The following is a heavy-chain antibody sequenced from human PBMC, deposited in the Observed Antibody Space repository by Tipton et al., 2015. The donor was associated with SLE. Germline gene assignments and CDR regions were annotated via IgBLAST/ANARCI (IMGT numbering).Heavy chain of an antibody. D-gene: IGHD5-18*01. J-gene: IGHJ4*02. CDR1: GGSISSHY. CDR2: IYYSGST. CDR3: ARSRVDTAMALGF. Sequence: TLSLTCTVSGGSISSHYWSWIRQPPGKGLEWIGYIYYSGSTNYNPSLKSRFTISVDKSKNQFSLKLSSVTAADTAVYYCARSRVDTAMALGFWGQGTLVTVSS. V-gene: IGHV4-59*11.